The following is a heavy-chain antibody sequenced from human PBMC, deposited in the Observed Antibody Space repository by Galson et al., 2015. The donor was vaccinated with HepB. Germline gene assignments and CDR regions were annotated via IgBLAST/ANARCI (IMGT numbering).Heavy chain of an antibody. V-gene: IGHV3-9*01. Sequence: SLRLSCADYGFNFDDYAMHWVRQAPGKGLEWVSGISWNSGSIGYADSVKGRFTISRDNAKNSLYLQMNSLRAEDTALYYCAKDRDSGYDYYAFDIWGQGTMVTVSS. CDR3: AKDRDSGYDYYAFDI. CDR1: GFNFDDYA. D-gene: IGHD5-12*01. CDR2: ISWNSGSI. J-gene: IGHJ3*02.